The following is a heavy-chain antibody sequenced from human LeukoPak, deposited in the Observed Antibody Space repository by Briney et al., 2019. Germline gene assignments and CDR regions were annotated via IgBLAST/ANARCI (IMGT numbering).Heavy chain of an antibody. CDR2: ISAYNGNT. CDR3: ARGWGAHSSGYENDAFDI. J-gene: IGHJ3*02. D-gene: IGHD3-22*01. CDR1: GYTFTSYG. V-gene: IGHV1-18*01. Sequence: ASVKVSCKASGYTFTSYGISWVRQAPGQGLEWMGWISAYNGNTNYAQKLQGRVTMTTDTSTSTAYMELRSLRSDDTAVYYCARGWGAHSSGYENDAFDIWGQGTMVTVSS.